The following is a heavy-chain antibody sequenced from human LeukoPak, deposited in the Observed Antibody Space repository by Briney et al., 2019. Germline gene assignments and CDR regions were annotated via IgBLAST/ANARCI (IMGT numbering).Heavy chain of an antibody. Sequence: GGSLRLSCAASGFTFSNYGIHWVRQAPGKGLEWVAVTSYDGSHKYYAESVKGRFTISRDNSKNTLYLQMDSLRPEDTAVYYCARGFGDYGRHLDYWGQGTLVTVSS. CDR3: ARGFGDYGRHLDY. CDR2: TSYDGSHK. J-gene: IGHJ4*02. CDR1: GFTFSNYG. V-gene: IGHV3-30*03. D-gene: IGHD4-17*01.